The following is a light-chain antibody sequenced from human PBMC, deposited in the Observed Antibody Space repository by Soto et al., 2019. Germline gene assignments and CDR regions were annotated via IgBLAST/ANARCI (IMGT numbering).Light chain of an antibody. J-gene: IGKJ4*01. CDR3: QQRSDWPRLT. Sequence: EIVLTQSPATLSLSPGETATLSCRTSQSVTSYLAWFQQRPGQAPRLLIYDTSNRAPGIPARFSGSGYGTAFTLTFSSLESEDSAVYYCQQRSDWPRLTFGGGTKVEIK. CDR2: DTS. V-gene: IGKV3-11*01. CDR1: QSVTSY.